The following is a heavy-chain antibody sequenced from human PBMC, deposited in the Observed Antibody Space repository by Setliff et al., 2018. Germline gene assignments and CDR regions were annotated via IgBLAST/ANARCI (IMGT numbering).Heavy chain of an antibody. V-gene: IGHV4-39*07. CDR2: IYYSGST. D-gene: IGHD3-3*01. CDR3: ARGDLWSGYSDNLNWFDP. Sequence: NPSETLSLTCTVSGGSISSGNYYWGWIRQPPGKGLEWIGSIYYSGSTYYNPSLKSRVTISVDTSKNHFSLKLSSVTAADTAVYYCARGDLWSGYSDNLNWFDPWGQGTLVTVSS. J-gene: IGHJ5*02. CDR1: GGSISSGNYY.